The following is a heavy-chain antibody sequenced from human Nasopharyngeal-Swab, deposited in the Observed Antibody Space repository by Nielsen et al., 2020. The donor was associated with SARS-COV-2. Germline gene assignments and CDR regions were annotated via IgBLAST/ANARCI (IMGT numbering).Heavy chain of an antibody. CDR2: IYPGGSDT. V-gene: IGHV5-51*01. CDR3: ARLLLSKYFDY. CDR1: GYIFSNYW. J-gene: IGHJ4*02. Sequence: GESLKISCKGSGYIFSNYWIGWVRQMPGKGLEWVGIIYPGGSDTRYSPSFQGQVTTSADKSISTTYLQWSSLKASDTAMYYCARLLLSKYFDYWGQGTLVTVSS.